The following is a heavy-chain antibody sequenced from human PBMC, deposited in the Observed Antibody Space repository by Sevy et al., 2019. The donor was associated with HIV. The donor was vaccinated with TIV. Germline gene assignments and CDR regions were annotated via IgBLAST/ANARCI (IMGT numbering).Heavy chain of an antibody. V-gene: IGHV3-15*01. J-gene: IGHJ6*02. CDR3: RTDPIIVLLVTDGMDF. Sequence: GGSLRLSCAASGFTFSNAWMSWVRQAPGKGLEWVGRIKSKTDGGTIDYAEPVKGRLTITKDDSKNTAYLQLNSLKSEDTAVYYCRTDPIIVLLVTDGMDFWGQGTTVTVSS. D-gene: IGHD2-8*02. CDR2: IKSKTDGGTI. CDR1: GFTFSNAW.